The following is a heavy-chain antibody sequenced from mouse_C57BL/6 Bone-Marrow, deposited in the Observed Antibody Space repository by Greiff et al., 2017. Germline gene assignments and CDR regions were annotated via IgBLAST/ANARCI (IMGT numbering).Heavy chain of an antibody. J-gene: IGHJ1*03. CDR1: GFTFTDYY. D-gene: IGHD1-1*01. CDR3: ARGYGSPWYFDV. Sequence: EVKVVESGGGLVQPGGSLSLSCAASGFTFTDYYMSWVRQPPGKALEWLGFIRNKANGYTTEYSASVKGRFTISRDNSQSILYLPMNALRAEDSATYYCARGYGSPWYFDVWGTGTTVTVSS. V-gene: IGHV7-3*01. CDR2: IRNKANGYTT.